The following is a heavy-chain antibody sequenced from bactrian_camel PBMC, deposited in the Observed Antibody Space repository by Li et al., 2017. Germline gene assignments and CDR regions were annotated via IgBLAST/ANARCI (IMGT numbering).Heavy chain of an antibody. Sequence: HVQLVESLGGSTQPGGSMILSCIAGGDCQGWFRQSPGQVREGVAVNCAGDGRTWYAESVKGRFTISRNSAENTAYLQMDSLKPEDTATYTCASDPQWWHLLANYNYWGQGTQVTVS. D-gene: IGHD7*01. CDR2: NCAGDGRT. J-gene: IGHJ4*01. CDR3: ASDPQWWHLLANYNY. V-gene: IGHV3S63*01. CDR1: GGDCQG.